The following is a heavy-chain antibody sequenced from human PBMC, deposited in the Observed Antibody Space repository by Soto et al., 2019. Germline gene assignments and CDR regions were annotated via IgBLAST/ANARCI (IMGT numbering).Heavy chain of an antibody. J-gene: IGHJ4*02. V-gene: IGHV1-8*02. CDR2: MNPNSGNT. D-gene: IGHD3-10*01. CDR3: TRAYGAETFDY. CDR1: GYTFNNYD. Sequence: GASVKVSCKASGYTFNNYDIHWVRQAPGHGLEWMGWMNPNSGNTGYAQNFRGRVTMTQNTAIGTAYMELSSLRSDDTATYSCTRAYGAETFDYWGQGTRVTVSS.